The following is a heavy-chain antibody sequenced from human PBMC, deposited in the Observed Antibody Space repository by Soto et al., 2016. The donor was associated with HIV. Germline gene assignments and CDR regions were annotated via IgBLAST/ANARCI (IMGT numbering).Heavy chain of an antibody. J-gene: IGHJ1*01. V-gene: IGHV3-23*01. CDR3: ATDPYFYDSSSYPLRADYFQS. CDR1: GFTFSSYA. D-gene: IGHD3-22*01. Sequence: VELLESGGKLVQTGGSLTLSCKVSGFTFSSYAMNWVRQVQGKGLEWVSVISSSGGTSSYADSAEGRFIISRDNSNNKLFLQMNNLTVDDTALYYCATDPYFYDSSSYPLRADYFQSWGQGTPVTVSS. CDR2: ISSSGGTS.